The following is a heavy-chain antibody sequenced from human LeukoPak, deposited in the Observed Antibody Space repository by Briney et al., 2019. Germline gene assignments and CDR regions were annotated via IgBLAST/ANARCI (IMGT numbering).Heavy chain of an antibody. Sequence: GGSLRLSCAASGFTFSTYAMYWVRQAPGKGLEWVAVISNDGNDGSKKYYADSVKGRFTISRDNSKDTLYLQMNSLRAEDTAIYYCARSHRRTIFGVVIRTLGAFDIWGQGTMVTVSS. CDR3: ARSHRRTIFGVVIRTLGAFDI. J-gene: IGHJ3*02. D-gene: IGHD3-3*01. V-gene: IGHV3-30*04. CDR2: ISNDGNDGSKK. CDR1: GFTFSTYA.